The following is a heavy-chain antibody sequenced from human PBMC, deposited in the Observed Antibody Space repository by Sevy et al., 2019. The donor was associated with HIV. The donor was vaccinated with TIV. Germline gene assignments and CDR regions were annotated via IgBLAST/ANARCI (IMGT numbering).Heavy chain of an antibody. Sequence: GGSLRLSCAASGFTFRRYDMHWVRQTPGQGLEWVSAISGSGGSTYYADSVKGRFTISRDNSKNTLYLQVISLRAEDTAVYYCAKGGFTMVRGVFDYWGQGTLVTVSS. CDR2: ISGSGGST. CDR3: AKGGFTMVRGVFDY. J-gene: IGHJ4*02. CDR1: GFTFRRYD. D-gene: IGHD3-10*01. V-gene: IGHV3-23*01.